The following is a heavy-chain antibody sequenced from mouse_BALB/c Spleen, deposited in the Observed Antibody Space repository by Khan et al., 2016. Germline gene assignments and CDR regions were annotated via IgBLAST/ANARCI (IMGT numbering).Heavy chain of an antibody. J-gene: IGHJ3*01. V-gene: IGHV5-6-5*01. Sequence: EVELVESGGGLVKPGGSLKLSCAASGFTFSSYAMSWVRQTPEKRLEWVASISSGGSTYYPDSVKGRFTISRDNARNILYLQMSSLRSEDTAMYYCARGGYSLAYWGQGTLVTVSA. CDR3: ARGGYSLAY. D-gene: IGHD6-1*01. CDR2: ISSGGST. CDR1: GFTFSSYA.